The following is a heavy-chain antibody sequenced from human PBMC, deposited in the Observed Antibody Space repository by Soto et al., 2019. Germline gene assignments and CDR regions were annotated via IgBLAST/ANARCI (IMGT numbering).Heavy chain of an antibody. J-gene: IGHJ6*02. Sequence: EVQLLESGGGLVRPGGSLRLSCAASGFTFSHYVLSWVRQAPGRGLEWVSSISGSGSSVYLADSVRGRFAMSRDLSTNTVSLQMNSLRVEATAIYSCAKVRATYLSASYFYYGLDVWGQGTTVTVSS. D-gene: IGHD2-21*01. V-gene: IGHV3-23*01. CDR1: GFTFSHYV. CDR2: ISGSGSSV. CDR3: AKVRATYLSASYFYYGLDV.